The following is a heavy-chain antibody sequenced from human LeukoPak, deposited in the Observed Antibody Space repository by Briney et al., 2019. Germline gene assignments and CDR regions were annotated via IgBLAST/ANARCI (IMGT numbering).Heavy chain of an antibody. CDR1: GFTFSSYT. J-gene: IGHJ4*02. Sequence: AGGSPRPSCAAPGFTFSSYTLNWGRQAPGKGVGGGLYSTSSGKTIYYADSLEGRFTISRDNAKNSLYLQMSSLRAEDTALYYCARQAICGDNCHYRHLDLWGQGTLVTVSS. CDR3: ARQAICGDNCHYRHLDL. V-gene: IGHV3-48*01. CDR2: STSSGKTI. D-gene: IGHD2-21*01.